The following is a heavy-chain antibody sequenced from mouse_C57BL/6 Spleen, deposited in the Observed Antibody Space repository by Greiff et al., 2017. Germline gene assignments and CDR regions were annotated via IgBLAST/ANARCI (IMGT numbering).Heavy chain of an antibody. CDR1: GYAFTNYL. D-gene: IGHD1-2*01. V-gene: IGHV1-54*01. J-gene: IGHJ4*01. CDR3: ARGSTTAYAMDY. CDR2: INPGSGGT. Sequence: VQLQQSGAELVRPGTSVKVSCKASGYAFTNYLIEWVKQRPGQGLEWIGVINPGSGGTNYNEKFKGKATLTADKASSTAYMQLSSLTSEDSAVYFCARGSTTAYAMDYWGQGTSVTVSS.